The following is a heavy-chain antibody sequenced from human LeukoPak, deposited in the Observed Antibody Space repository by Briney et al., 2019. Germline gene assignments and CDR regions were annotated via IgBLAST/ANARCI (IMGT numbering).Heavy chain of an antibody. Sequence: EGSLRLSCAASGFSFRSYWMSWVRQAPGKGLEWVANIKQDGSDKYYVDSVKGRFTISRDNAKNSLYLQMNSLRAEDTAVYYCVSTATFDYWGQGSLVTVSS. CDR1: GFSFRSYW. CDR3: VSTATFDY. D-gene: IGHD1-1*01. J-gene: IGHJ4*02. V-gene: IGHV3-7*02. CDR2: IKQDGSDK.